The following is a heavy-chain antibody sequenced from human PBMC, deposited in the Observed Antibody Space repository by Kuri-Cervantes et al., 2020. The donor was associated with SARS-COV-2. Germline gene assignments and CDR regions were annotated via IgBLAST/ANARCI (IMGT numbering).Heavy chain of an antibody. CDR2: IIPVLRVE. J-gene: IGHJ3*02. Sequence: SVKVSCKASGGTLSTYTITWVRQAPGQGLEWMGRIIPVLRVENYAQKFQGRVTITADKSTNTVYMELTSLRSEDTAVYYCARDSEMTRDAFEIWGQGTMVTVSS. CDR3: ARDSEMTRDAFEI. D-gene: IGHD4-11*01. V-gene: IGHV1-69*04. CDR1: GGTLSTYT.